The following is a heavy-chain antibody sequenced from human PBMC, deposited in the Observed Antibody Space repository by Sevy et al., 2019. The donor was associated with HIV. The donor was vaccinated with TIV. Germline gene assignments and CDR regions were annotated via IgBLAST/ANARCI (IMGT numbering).Heavy chain of an antibody. CDR2: IGAYNRNR. Sequence: ASVKVSCKASGYTFASEGISWVRQAPGQGLAWMGWIGAYNRNRNSAQKFQTRVTLTIDRSTSTAFMELRGLRSDDTAMYYCARVPTYYYGSATYFESWGQGTLVTVSS. D-gene: IGHD3-10*01. CDR3: ARVPTYYYGSATYFES. CDR1: GYTFASEG. V-gene: IGHV1-18*01. J-gene: IGHJ4*02.